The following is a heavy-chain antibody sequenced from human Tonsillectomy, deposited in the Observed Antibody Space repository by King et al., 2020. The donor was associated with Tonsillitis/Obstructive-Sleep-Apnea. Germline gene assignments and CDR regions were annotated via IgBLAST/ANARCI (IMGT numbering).Heavy chain of an antibody. D-gene: IGHD1-26*01. CDR2: ISGSGGST. Sequence: VQLVESGGGLVQPGGSLRLSCAASGFTFSSYAMSWVRQAPGKGLEWVSAISGSGGSTYYADSVKGRFTISRDNSKNTLYLQMNSLRAEDTAVYYCAKDLGPLVEPNDAFDIWGQGTMVTVSS. J-gene: IGHJ3*02. CDR3: AKDLGPLVEPNDAFDI. V-gene: IGHV3-23*04. CDR1: GFTFSSYA.